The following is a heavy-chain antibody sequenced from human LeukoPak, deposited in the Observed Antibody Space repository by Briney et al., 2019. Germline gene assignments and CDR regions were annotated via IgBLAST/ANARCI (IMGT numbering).Heavy chain of an antibody. D-gene: IGHD5-18*01. CDR1: GGTFSSYA. V-gene: IGHV1-69*13. CDR3: ASRGSEYSYGSQPLDY. Sequence: ASVKVSCKASGGTFSSYAISWVRQAPGQGLEWMGGIIPIFGTANYAQKFQGRVTITADESTSTAYMELSSLRSEDTAVYYCASRGSEYSYGSQPLDYWGQGTLVTVSS. CDR2: IIPIFGTA. J-gene: IGHJ4*02.